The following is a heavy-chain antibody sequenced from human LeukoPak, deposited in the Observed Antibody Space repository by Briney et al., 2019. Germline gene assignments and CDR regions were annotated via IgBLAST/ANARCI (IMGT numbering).Heavy chain of an antibody. CDR3: ARDNGDYGDFDY. CDR1: GYTLTGYY. J-gene: IGHJ4*02. D-gene: IGHD4-17*01. Sequence: ASVKVSCKASGYTLTGYYMHWVRQAPGQGLEWMGWINPNSGGTNYAQKFQGRVTMTRDTSISTAYMELSRLRSDDTAVYYCARDNGDYGDFDYWGQGTLVTVSS. V-gene: IGHV1-2*02. CDR2: INPNSGGT.